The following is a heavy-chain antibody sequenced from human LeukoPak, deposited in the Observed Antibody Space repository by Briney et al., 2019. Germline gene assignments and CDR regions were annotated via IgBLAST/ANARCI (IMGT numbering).Heavy chain of an antibody. J-gene: IGHJ5*02. V-gene: IGHV1-18*01. Sequence: ASVKVSCKASGYTFTSYGISWVRQAPGQGLEWMGWISAYNGNTNYAQKLQGRVTMTTDTSTSTAYMELRSLGSDDTAVYYCARDFRRIVGAPFDPWGQGTLVTVSS. D-gene: IGHD1-26*01. CDR2: ISAYNGNT. CDR3: ARDFRRIVGAPFDP. CDR1: GYTFTSYG.